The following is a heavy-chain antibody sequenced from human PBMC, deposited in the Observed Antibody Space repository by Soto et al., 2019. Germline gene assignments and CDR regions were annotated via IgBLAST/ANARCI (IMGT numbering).Heavy chain of an antibody. CDR3: VRGDNWNDEASDY. CDR1: GFMFSNHG. D-gene: IGHD1-1*01. Sequence: QVQLVESGGGVVQPGRSLRLSCAAYGFMFSNHGMHWVRQAPGTVLEWVAVIWSDGNNRYYADSVKGRFTISRDNSKNTVYLQMNSLRAADTAVYYCVRGDNWNDEASDYWGQGTLVTVSS. CDR2: IWSDGNNR. V-gene: IGHV3-33*01. J-gene: IGHJ4*02.